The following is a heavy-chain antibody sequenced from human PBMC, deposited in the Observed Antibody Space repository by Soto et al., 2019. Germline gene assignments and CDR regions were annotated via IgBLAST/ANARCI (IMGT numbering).Heavy chain of an antibody. CDR1: GGSFIGCY. CDR3: ARGSITMVRGVIIVNYYYYGMDV. Sequence: PSETLSLTYAVYGGSFIGCYWGWIRQPPGKALEVIGEINHSGSTNYNPSLKSRVTISVDTSKNQFSLKLSSVTAADTAVYYCARGSITMVRGVIIVNYYYYGMDVWGQGTTVTVSS. V-gene: IGHV4-34*01. CDR2: INHSGST. J-gene: IGHJ6*02. D-gene: IGHD3-10*01.